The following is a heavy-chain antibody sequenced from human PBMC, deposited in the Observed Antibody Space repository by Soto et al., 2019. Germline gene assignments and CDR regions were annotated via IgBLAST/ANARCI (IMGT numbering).Heavy chain of an antibody. CDR3: AKDLAADRHDYIWGSYRPYGIDY. CDR2: ISYDGSNK. V-gene: IGHV3-30*18. CDR1: GFTFSSYG. D-gene: IGHD3-16*02. J-gene: IGHJ4*02. Sequence: QVQLVESGGGVVQPGRSLRLSCAASGFTFSSYGMHWVRQAPGKGLEWVAVISYDGSNKYYADSVKGRFTISRDNSKNTLYLQMNSLRAEDTAVYYCAKDLAADRHDYIWGSYRPYGIDYWGQGTLVTVSS.